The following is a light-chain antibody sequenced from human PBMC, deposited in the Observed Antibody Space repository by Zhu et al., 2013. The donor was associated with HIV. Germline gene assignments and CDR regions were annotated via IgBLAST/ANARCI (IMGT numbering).Light chain of an antibody. V-gene: IGKV3-11*01. CDR2: GAS. Sequence: EIVLTQSPATLSLSPGERATLSCRASQSLNSYLAWYQQEPGQAPRLLIYGASNRATGIPARFSGGGSGTDFTLTISSLEPEDFAVYYCQHHSNWAWTFGQGTKVEIK. CDR3: QHHSNWAWT. J-gene: IGKJ1*01. CDR1: QSLNSY.